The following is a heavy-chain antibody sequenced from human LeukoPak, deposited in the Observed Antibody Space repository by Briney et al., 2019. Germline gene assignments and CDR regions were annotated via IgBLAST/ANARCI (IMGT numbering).Heavy chain of an antibody. D-gene: IGHD6-13*01. CDR3: AREKDSSSWYRHFDY. Sequence: SQTLSLTCTVSGGSISSYYWSWIRQPPGKGLEWIGYIYYSGSTNYNPSLKSRVTISVDTSKNQFSLKLSSVTAADTAVYYCAREKDSSSWYRHFDYWGQGTLVTVSS. J-gene: IGHJ4*02. V-gene: IGHV4-59*01. CDR2: IYYSGST. CDR1: GGSISSYY.